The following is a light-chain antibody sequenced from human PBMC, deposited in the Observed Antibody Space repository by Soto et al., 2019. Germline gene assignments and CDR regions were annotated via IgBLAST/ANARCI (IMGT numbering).Light chain of an antibody. CDR1: SSDVGGYNY. CDR3: SSYTSSSTWV. CDR2: EVS. Sequence: QSALTQPASVSGSPGQSITISCTGTSSDVGGYNYVSWYQQHPGKAPKLMIYEVSNRPSGVSNRFSGSKSGNTASLTISGXXXXXXXDYYCSSYTSSSTWVFGGGTKLTV. J-gene: IGLJ3*02. V-gene: IGLV2-14*01.